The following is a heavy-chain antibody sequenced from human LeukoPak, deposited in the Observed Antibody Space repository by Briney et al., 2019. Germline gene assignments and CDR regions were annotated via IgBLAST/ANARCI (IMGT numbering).Heavy chain of an antibody. Sequence: SETLSLTCAVYGGSFSGYYWSWIRQSPGKGLEWIGEINHSGSTNYNPSLKSRVTISLDTSKNQFSLKLSSVTAADTAVYYCAKSPGRNFDLWGRGTLVTVSS. CDR2: INHSGST. CDR3: AKSPGRNFDL. CDR1: GGSFSGYY. J-gene: IGHJ2*01. D-gene: IGHD1-26*01. V-gene: IGHV4-34*01.